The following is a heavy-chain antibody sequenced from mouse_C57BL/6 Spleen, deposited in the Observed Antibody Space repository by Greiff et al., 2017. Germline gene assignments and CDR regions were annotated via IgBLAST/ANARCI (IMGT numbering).Heavy chain of an antibody. J-gene: IGHJ1*03. Sequence: QVQLQQSGAELVKPGASVKLSCKASGYTFTSYWMHWVKQRPGRGLEWIGRIDPNSGGTKYNEKFKSKATLTVDKPSSTAYMQLSSLTSEDSAVYYCASSYDGSSFYWYFDVWGTGTTVTVSS. D-gene: IGHD1-1*01. V-gene: IGHV1-72*01. CDR2: IDPNSGGT. CDR1: GYTFTSYW. CDR3: ASSYDGSSFYWYFDV.